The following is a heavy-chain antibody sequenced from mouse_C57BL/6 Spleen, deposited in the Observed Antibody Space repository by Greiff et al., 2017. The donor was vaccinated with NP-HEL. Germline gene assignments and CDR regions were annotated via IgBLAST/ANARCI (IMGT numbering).Heavy chain of an antibody. D-gene: IGHD2-10*02. CDR2: IWSDGST. CDR3: ARHGVYGNYLAWFAY. Sequence: QVQLKESGPGLVAPSQSLSITCTVSGFSLTSYGVHWVRQPPGKGLEWLVVIWSDGSTTYNSALKSRLSISKDNSKSQVFLKMNSLQTDDTAMYYCARHGVYGNYLAWFAYWGQGTLVTVSA. J-gene: IGHJ3*01. CDR1: GFSLTSYG. V-gene: IGHV2-6-1*01.